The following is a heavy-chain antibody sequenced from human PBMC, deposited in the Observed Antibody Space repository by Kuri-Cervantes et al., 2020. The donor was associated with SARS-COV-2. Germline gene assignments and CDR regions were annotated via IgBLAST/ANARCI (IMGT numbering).Heavy chain of an antibody. CDR2: INWNGGST. V-gene: IGHV3-20*04. CDR3: ASLSSTSCYMWD. Sequence: GGSLRLSCAASGFTFDDYGMSWVRQAPGKGLEWVSGINWNGGSTGYADSVKGRFTISRDNAKNSLYLQMNSLRAEDTAVYYCASLSSTSCYMWDWGQGTLVTVSS. D-gene: IGHD2-2*02. J-gene: IGHJ4*02. CDR1: GFTFDDYG.